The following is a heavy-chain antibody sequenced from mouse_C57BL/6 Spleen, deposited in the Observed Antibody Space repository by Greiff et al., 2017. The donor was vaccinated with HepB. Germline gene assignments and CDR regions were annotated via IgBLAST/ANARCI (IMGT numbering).Heavy chain of an antibody. V-gene: IGHV1-81*01. J-gene: IGHJ2*01. D-gene: IGHD1-1*01. CDR2: IYPSSGNT. Sequence: VQLVESGAELVRPGASVKLSCKASGYTFTSYGIRWVKQRTGQGLEWIGEIYPSSGNTYYNEKFKGKATLTADKSSNTAYMEIRSLTSEDSAVYFCDYYDSSYDFDYWGQGTTLTVSS. CDR1: GYTFTSYG. CDR3: DYYDSSYDFDY.